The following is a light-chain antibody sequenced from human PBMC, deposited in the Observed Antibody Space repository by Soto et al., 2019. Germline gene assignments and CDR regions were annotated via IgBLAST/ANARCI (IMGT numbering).Light chain of an antibody. J-gene: IGKJ2*01. Sequence: DIQMTQSPSSLSASVGDRVTITCRASQGISNYLAWYQQKPGKVPKLLIYAASTLQSGVPSRFSGSGSGTYFTLTISSLQPEDVATYYCQQYGSSPRYTFGQGTKLEIK. CDR3: QQYGSSPRYT. CDR2: AAS. CDR1: QGISNY. V-gene: IGKV1-27*01.